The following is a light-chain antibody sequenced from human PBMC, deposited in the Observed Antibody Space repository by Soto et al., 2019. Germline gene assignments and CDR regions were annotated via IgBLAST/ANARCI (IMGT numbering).Light chain of an antibody. CDR1: NSNIGSNL. CDR3: TAWDDSLNGGV. CDR2: SNV. V-gene: IGLV1-44*01. Sequence: QSVLTQPPSASGTPGQRVTISCSGSNSNIGSNLVNWYQQLPGTAPKLVIFSNVQRPSGVPDRVSGSKSGTSASLAISGLQSEDEADYYCTAWDDSLNGGVFGGGTKLTVL. J-gene: IGLJ3*02.